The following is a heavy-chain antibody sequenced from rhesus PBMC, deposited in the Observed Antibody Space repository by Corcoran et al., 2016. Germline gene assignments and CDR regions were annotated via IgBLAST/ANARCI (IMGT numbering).Heavy chain of an antibody. CDR1: GGSISSSY. D-gene: IGHD1-44*02. V-gene: IGHV4-169*01. CDR3: TRQTLVGAIFDY. Sequence: QLQLQESGPGLVKPSETLSVTCAVTGGSISSSYWSWLRQAPGKGLEWIGYIYGSGSSTNYNPSLKSRVTLSVDTSKSQLSLKLSSVTAADTAVYYCTRQTLVGAIFDYWGQGVLVTVSS. J-gene: IGHJ4*01. CDR2: IYGSGSST.